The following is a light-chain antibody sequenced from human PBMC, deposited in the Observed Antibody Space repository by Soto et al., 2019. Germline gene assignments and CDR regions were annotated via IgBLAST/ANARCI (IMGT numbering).Light chain of an antibody. CDR2: AVN. J-gene: IGLJ1*01. Sequence: QSALTQPPSASGSPGQSVTISCTGTSSDVGGYQYVSWYQQYPGKAPKLMIYAVNKRPSGVPDRFSGSRSGNMASLTVSGLQAEDEADYYCSSYAGSNNYVFGTGTKLTVL. V-gene: IGLV2-8*01. CDR3: SSYAGSNNYV. CDR1: SSDVGGYQY.